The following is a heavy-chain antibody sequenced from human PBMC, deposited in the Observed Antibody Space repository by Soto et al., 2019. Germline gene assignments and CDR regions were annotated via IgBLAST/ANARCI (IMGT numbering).Heavy chain of an antibody. J-gene: IGHJ4*02. CDR3: ARGPSAEKVDY. CDR2: IYYSGST. Sequence: SETLSLTCTVSGGSISSSSYYWGWIRQPPGKGLEWIGSIYYSGSTYYNLSLKSRVTISVDTSKNQFSLKLSSVTAADTAVYYCARGPSAEKVDYWGQGTLVTVS. D-gene: IGHD3-3*01. V-gene: IGHV4-39*07. CDR1: GGSISSSSYY.